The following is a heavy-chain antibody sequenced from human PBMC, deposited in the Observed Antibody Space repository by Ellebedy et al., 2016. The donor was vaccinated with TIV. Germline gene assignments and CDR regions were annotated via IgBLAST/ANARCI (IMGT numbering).Heavy chain of an antibody. J-gene: IGHJ4*02. Sequence: GESLKISCAASGFTFSDYYMSWIRQAPGKGLEWVSTISHTGTRTYYADSVEGRFTISRDTSKKTLYLQMNSLRAEDTAIYYCAKGRGGGSDSSAPRYYFDYWGLGTLVTVSS. V-gene: IGHV3-23*01. CDR2: ISHTGTRT. CDR1: GFTFSDYY. CDR3: AKGRGGGSDSSAPRYYFDY. D-gene: IGHD3-22*01.